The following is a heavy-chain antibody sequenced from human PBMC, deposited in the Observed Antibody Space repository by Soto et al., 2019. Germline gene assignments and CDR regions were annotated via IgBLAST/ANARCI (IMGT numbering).Heavy chain of an antibody. J-gene: IGHJ4*02. Sequence: QVQLQQWGAGLLKPSETLSLTCAVYGGSFSGYYWSWIRQPPGKGLEWIGEINHSGSTNYNPSLKSRVTISVDTSKYQFSPKLSSVTAADTAVYYCASFPGRGYSGYDSQTWYRGQWLVSGGFDYWGQGTLVTVSS. CDR3: ASFPGRGYSGYDSQTWYRGQWLVSGGFDY. V-gene: IGHV4-34*01. D-gene: IGHD5-12*01. CDR1: GGSFSGYY. CDR2: INHSGST.